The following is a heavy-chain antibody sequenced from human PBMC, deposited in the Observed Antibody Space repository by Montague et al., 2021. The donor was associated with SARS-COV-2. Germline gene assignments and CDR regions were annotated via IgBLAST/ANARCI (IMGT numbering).Heavy chain of an antibody. Sequence: SETLSLTCTVSFGSISTYYWSWIRQPPGKGPEWIGFFIYNGSTKYNPSLKRRVSISLDTSKNQCSLKLTTVTAADTAVYSCASEDAWAYCGDECYRGWFDSWGQGTLVTVSS. V-gene: IGHV4-59*01. J-gene: IGHJ5*01. D-gene: IGHD2-21*01. CDR2: FIYNGST. CDR3: ASEDAWAYCGDECYRGWFDS. CDR1: FGSISTYY.